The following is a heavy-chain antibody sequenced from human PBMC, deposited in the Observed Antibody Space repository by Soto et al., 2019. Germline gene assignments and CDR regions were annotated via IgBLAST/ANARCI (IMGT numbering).Heavy chain of an antibody. V-gene: IGHV1-2*02. Sequence: ASVKVSCKASGYIFTDYYIHWVRQAPGLGLEWMGWSNPNSGDTNYAQKFHGRVTLTRDKSISTAYMELRRLRSDDTAVYYCARVTSRPNWFDPWGQGTLVTVSS. CDR3: ARVTSRPNWFDP. CDR2: SNPNSGDT. CDR1: GYIFTDYY. J-gene: IGHJ5*02.